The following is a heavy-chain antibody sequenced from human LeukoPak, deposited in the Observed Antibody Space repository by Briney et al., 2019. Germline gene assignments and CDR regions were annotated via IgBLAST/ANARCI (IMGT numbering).Heavy chain of an antibody. D-gene: IGHD2-15*01. CDR3: ARIPGYCSGGSCYPGAFDI. J-gene: IGHJ3*02. CDR2: IIPIFGTA. CDR1: GGTFSSYA. Sequence: SVKVSCKASGGTFSSYAISWVRQAPGQGLEWMGGIIPIFGTANYAQKFQGRVTITADESTSTAYMELSSLRSEDTAVYYCARIPGYCSGGSCYPGAFDIWGQGTMVTVSS. V-gene: IGHV1-69*13.